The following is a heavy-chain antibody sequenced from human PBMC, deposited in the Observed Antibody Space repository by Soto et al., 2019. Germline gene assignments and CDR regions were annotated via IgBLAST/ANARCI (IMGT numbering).Heavy chain of an antibody. CDR3: ASSIAAAYKAIYFDY. V-gene: IGHV4-39*01. D-gene: IGHD6-13*01. CDR2: IYYSGST. Sequence: ASETLSLPCTVSGGYSISSYYWGWIRQPPGKGLEWIGSIYYSGSTYYNPSLKSRPTISVDTSKNQFSLKLSSVTAADTAVYYCASSIAAAYKAIYFDYWGQGTLVTVSS. CDR1: GGYSISSYY. J-gene: IGHJ4*02.